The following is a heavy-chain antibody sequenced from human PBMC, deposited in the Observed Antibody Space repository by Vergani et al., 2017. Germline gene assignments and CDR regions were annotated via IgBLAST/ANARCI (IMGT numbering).Heavy chain of an antibody. CDR1: GGSISSGSYY. CDR3: ARALVDIVATTTIFDY. J-gene: IGHJ4*02. Sequence: QVQLQESGPGLVKPSQTLSLTCTVSGGSISSGSYYWSWIRQPAGKGLEWIGRIYTSGSTNYNPSLKRRVTISVDTSKNQFSLKLSSVAAADTAVYYCARALVDIVATTTIFDYGGQGTLVTVSS. CDR2: IYTSGST. D-gene: IGHD5-12*01. V-gene: IGHV4-61*02.